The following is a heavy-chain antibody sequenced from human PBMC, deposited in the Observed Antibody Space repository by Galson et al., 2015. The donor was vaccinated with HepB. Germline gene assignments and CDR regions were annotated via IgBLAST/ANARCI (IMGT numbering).Heavy chain of an antibody. CDR1: GLTFRSYW. CDR3: ALWGGGALDF. V-gene: IGHV3-7*01. D-gene: IGHD7-27*01. CDR2: INQDGSET. Sequence: SLRLSCAVSGLTFRSYWMTWVRQTPGKGLEWVANINQDGSETFYVDSVKGRFTISRDNAKNSLYLQMDNLRAEDTTVYYCALWGGGALDFWGQGSLVTVSS. J-gene: IGHJ4*02.